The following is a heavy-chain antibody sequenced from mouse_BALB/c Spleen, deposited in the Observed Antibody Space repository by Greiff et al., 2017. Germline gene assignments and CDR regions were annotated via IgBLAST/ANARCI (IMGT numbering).Heavy chain of an antibody. D-gene: IGHD3-3*01. Sequence: VQLKESGAELVRPGALVKLSCKASGFNIKDYYMHWVKQRPEQGLEWIGWIDPENGNTIYDPKFQGKASITADTSSNTAYLQLSSLTSEDTAVYYCARGGTWCAYWGQGTLGTVSA. CDR2: IDPENGNT. CDR3: ARGGTWCAY. J-gene: IGHJ3*01. CDR1: GFNIKDYY. V-gene: IGHV14-1*02.